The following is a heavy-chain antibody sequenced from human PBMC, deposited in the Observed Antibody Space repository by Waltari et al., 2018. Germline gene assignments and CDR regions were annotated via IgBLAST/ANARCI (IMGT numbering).Heavy chain of an antibody. CDR1: GFSLSDLRMV. Sequence: QVTLKESGPVLVKPTETLTLTCAVSGFSLSDLRMVVSWIRQPPGKALEWLAHIFSNDETSFSTSLQSRLTISKDTSKSQVVLTVTNMDPVDTATYFCARIVDPYETSAQIDYWGPGTLVTVSS. CDR3: ARIVDPYETSAQIDY. J-gene: IGHJ4*02. CDR2: IFSNDET. D-gene: IGHD3-16*01. V-gene: IGHV2-26*01.